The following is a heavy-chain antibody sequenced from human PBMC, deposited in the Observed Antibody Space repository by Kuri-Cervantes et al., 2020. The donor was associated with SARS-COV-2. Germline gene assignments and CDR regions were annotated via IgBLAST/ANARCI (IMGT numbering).Heavy chain of an antibody. CDR1: GFTFSSYA. CDR3: AREGVGVDAFDI. Sequence: SLTHPCAASGFTFSSYAMHWVRQAAGKGLEWVAVISYDGSNKYYADSVKGRFTISRDNSKNTLYLQMNSLRAEDTAVYYCAREGVGVDAFDIWGQGTMVTVSS. CDR2: ISYDGSNK. V-gene: IGHV3-30-3*01. D-gene: IGHD1-26*01. J-gene: IGHJ3*02.